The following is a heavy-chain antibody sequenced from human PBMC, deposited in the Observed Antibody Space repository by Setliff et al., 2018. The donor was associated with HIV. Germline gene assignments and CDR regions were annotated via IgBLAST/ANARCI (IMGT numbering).Heavy chain of an antibody. CDR2: IIPIIDTT. CDR3: ATMSRSSRNWAIFDY. CDR1: GGSFDMHT. V-gene: IGHV1-69*08. J-gene: IGHJ4*02. D-gene: IGHD6-13*01. Sequence: SVKVSCKTSGGSFDMHTISWVRQAPGQGLEFVGRIIPIIDTTNYAQKFQGRVTITADKSANTTYMELRSLRSEDTAIYYCATMSRSSRNWAIFDYWGQGVLFTVSS.